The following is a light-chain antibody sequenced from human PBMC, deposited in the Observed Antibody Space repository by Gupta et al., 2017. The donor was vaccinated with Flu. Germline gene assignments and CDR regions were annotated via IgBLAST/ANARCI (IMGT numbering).Light chain of an antibody. J-gene: IGKJ1*01. CDR2: KAS. CDR1: QSISSW. Sequence: DIQMRQSPSTLSASVGDRVTITCRASQSISSWLAWYQQKPGQAPKLLIYKASSLESGVPSRFSGSGSGTEFTLTISSLQPDDFATYYCQQYNSYSWTFGQGTKVEIK. CDR3: QQYNSYSWT. V-gene: IGKV1-5*03.